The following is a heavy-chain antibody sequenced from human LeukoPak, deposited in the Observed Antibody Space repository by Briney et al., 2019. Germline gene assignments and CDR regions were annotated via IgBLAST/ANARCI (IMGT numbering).Heavy chain of an antibody. CDR1: GGTFSSYA. V-gene: IGHV1-69*04. J-gene: IGHJ3*02. Sequence: GASVKVSCKASGGTFSSYAISWVRQAPGQGLEWMGRIIPILGIANYAQKFQGRVTITADKSPSNADLELNSRSTADTAAHYSPRNAAMVRGEDIDVAFAIWSQGTLVTASA. CDR2: IIPILGIA. CDR3: PRNAAMVRGEDIDVAFAI. D-gene: IGHD3-10*01.